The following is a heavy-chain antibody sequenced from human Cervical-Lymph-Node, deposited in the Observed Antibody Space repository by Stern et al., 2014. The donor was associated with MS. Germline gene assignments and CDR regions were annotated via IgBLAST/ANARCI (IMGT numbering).Heavy chain of an antibody. V-gene: IGHV1-46*03. J-gene: IGHJ4*02. D-gene: IGHD3-22*01. CDR3: ARATFDDSSAYFQYYFDH. CDR2: INPSGGNT. CDR1: GYTFTTYY. Sequence: QVQLVESGAEVRKPGASVKVSCKASGYTFTTYYMHWVRQAPGQGLEWMGVINPSGGNTNYAQKFQGRVTMTRDTSTSTVYMELSSLRSEATDMYYCARATFDDSSAYFQYYFDHWGQGTLVTVSS.